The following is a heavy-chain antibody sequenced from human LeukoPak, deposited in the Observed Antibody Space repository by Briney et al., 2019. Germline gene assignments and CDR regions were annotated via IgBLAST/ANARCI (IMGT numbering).Heavy chain of an antibody. CDR2: ISYDGSNK. V-gene: IGHV3-30*18. CDR3: AKDLPNYSSSSSGVDY. D-gene: IGHD6-6*01. J-gene: IGHJ4*02. Sequence: GGSLRLSCAASGFTFSSYGMHWVRQAPGKGLEWVAVISYDGSNKYYADSVKGRFTISRDNSKNTLYLQMNSLRAEDTAVYYCAKDLPNYSSSSSGVDYWGQGTLVTVSS. CDR1: GFTFSSYG.